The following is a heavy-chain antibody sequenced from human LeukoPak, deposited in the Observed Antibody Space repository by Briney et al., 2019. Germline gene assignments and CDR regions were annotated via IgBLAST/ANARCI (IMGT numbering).Heavy chain of an antibody. Sequence: SETLSLSCTVSGGSISSSSYYWGWLRPPPGKGLEWIGSSYYSGSTYYNPSLKNRVTISLDTSKNQFSLKLSSVTAADTAVYYCASVRRGFGESSKYYAYYYMGVWGKGTTVTIFS. CDR3: ASVRRGFGESSKYYAYYYMGV. J-gene: IGHJ6*03. CDR1: GGSISSSSYY. CDR2: SYYSGST. V-gene: IGHV4-39*01. D-gene: IGHD3-10*01.